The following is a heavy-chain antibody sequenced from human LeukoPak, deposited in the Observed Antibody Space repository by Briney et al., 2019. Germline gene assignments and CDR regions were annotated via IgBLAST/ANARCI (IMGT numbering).Heavy chain of an antibody. D-gene: IGHD3-22*01. CDR3: ARGPHYYDSSGYYRS. CDR2: ISAYNGNT. J-gene: IGHJ5*02. Sequence: ASVKVSCKASGYTFTSYYMHWVRQAPGQGLEWMGWISAYNGNTNYAQKLQGRVTMTTDTSTSTAYMELRSLRSDDTAVYYCARGPHYYDSSGYYRSWGQGTLVTVSS. V-gene: IGHV1-18*04. CDR1: GYTFTSYY.